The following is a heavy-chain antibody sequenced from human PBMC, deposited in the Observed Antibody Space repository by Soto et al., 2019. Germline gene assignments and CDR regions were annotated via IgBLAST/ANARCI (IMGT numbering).Heavy chain of an antibody. Sequence: GGSLRLSCAASGFTFSSYAMSWVRQAPGKGLEWVSAISGSGGSTYYADSVKGRFTISRDNSKNTLYLQMNSRRAEDTAVYYCAKDGGRRKLIVTTAADAFDIWGQGTMVTVSS. CDR3: AKDGGRRKLIVTTAADAFDI. CDR1: GFTFSSYA. J-gene: IGHJ3*02. CDR2: ISGSGGST. D-gene: IGHD4-17*01. V-gene: IGHV3-23*01.